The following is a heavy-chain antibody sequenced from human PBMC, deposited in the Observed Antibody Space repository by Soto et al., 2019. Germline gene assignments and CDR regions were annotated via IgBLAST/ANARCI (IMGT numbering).Heavy chain of an antibody. J-gene: IGHJ6*03. Sequence: GGSLRLSCAASGFTFSSYAMSWVRQAPGRGLEGVSAISGSGGSTYSADSVKGRFTISRDNSKNTLYLQMSSLRAEDTAVYYCAKNYGDYDYYYYYYMDVWGKGTTVTVSS. CDR2: ISGSGGST. CDR1: GFTFSSYA. D-gene: IGHD4-17*01. V-gene: IGHV3-23*01. CDR3: AKNYGDYDYYYYYYMDV.